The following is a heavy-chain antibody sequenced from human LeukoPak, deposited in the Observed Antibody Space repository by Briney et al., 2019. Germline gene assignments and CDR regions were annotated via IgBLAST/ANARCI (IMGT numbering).Heavy chain of an antibody. CDR1: GFTFSGFG. CDR3: GRDGYNYGGSDY. CDR2: IWYDGSNK. Sequence: GGSLRLSCAVSGFTFSGFGMHWVRQAPGKGLEWVAVIWYDGSNKYYADSVKGRFTISRDNSKNTLYLQMNSLTAEDTAVYYCGRDGYNYGGSDYWGQGTLVTVSS. V-gene: IGHV3-33*01. D-gene: IGHD5-24*01. J-gene: IGHJ4*02.